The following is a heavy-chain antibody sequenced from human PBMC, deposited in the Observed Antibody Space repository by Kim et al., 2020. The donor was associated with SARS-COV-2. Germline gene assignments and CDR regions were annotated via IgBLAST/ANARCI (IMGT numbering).Heavy chain of an antibody. CDR3: AREGDDAFDI. V-gene: IGHV3-48*04. J-gene: IGHJ3*02. Sequence: YYEDTVKGRITISRDNAKNSLYLQRNSLRAEDTAVYYCAREGDDAFDIWGQGTMVTVSS.